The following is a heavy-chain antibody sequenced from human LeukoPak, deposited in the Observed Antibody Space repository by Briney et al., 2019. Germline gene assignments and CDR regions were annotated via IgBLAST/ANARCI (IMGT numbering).Heavy chain of an antibody. J-gene: IGHJ3*02. D-gene: IGHD6-13*01. CDR3: ARDHGSGSWYGDAFDI. CDR2: IYYSGST. Sequence: SETLSLTCTVSGGSISSYYWSWIRQPPGKGLEWIGHIYYSGSTNYNPSLKSRVTISVDTSKNQFSLKLSSVTAADTAVYYCARDHGSGSWYGDAFDIWGQGTMVTVSS. CDR1: GGSISSYY. V-gene: IGHV4-59*01.